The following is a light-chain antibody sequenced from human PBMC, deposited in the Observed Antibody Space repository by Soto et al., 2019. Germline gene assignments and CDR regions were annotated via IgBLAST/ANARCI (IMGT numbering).Light chain of an antibody. V-gene: IGKV1-5*03. Sequence: DIQMTQSPSTLSASVGDRVTITGRASQSISSWLAWYQQKPGKAPKVLIYKASSLESGVSSRFSGSGSGTEFTLTISSLQPDDFATYYCQQYNDYPYTFGQGTKLEIK. CDR3: QQYNDYPYT. CDR2: KAS. CDR1: QSISSW. J-gene: IGKJ2*01.